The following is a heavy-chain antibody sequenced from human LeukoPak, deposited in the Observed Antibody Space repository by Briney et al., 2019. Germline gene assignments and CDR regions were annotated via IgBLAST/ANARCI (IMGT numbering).Heavy chain of an antibody. J-gene: IGHJ6*03. CDR2: IYSGGST. V-gene: IGHV3-66*02. CDR1: GFTVSSNY. CDR3: ARAVRGSSSYYYYYYMDV. Sequence: GGSLRLSCAASGFTVSSNYMSWVRQAPGKGLEWVSVIYSGGSTYYADSVKGRFTISRGNSKNTLHLQMNSLRAEDTAVYYCARAVRGSSSYYYYYYMDVWGKGTTVTVSS. D-gene: IGHD6-6*01.